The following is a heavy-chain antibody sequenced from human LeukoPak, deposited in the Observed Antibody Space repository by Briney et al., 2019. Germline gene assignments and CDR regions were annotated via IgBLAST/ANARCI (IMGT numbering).Heavy chain of an antibody. D-gene: IGHD1-1*01. Sequence: GESLKISCKASGYTFSNYWIGWVRQMPGKGLEWMGIVYPGDSDIRYSPSFQGQVTISADKSISTAYLQWSSLKASDTAMYYCARHRNGADLNASDIWGQGTMVTVSS. V-gene: IGHV5-51*01. J-gene: IGHJ3*02. CDR2: VYPGDSDI. CDR3: ARHRNGADLNASDI. CDR1: GYTFSNYW.